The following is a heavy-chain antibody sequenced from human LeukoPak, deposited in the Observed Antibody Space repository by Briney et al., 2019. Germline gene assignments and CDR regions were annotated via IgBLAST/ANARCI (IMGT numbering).Heavy chain of an antibody. CDR2: INQAGSDK. J-gene: IGHJ5*02. V-gene: IGHV3-7*01. D-gene: IGHD1-14*01. Sequence: ASVKVSCKASGGTFSSYAISWGRQSPGKGLEWVANINQAGSDKYYMDSVKGRFTISRDNARNSLYLQMTSLRAEDTAAYYCARGITTGIDFFDPWGQGTPVTVSS. CDR3: ARGITTGIDFFDP. CDR1: GGTFSSYA.